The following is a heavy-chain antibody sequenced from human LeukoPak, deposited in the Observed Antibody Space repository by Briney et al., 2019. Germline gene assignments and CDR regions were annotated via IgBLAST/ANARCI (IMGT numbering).Heavy chain of an antibody. CDR2: IYYSGST. CDR1: GGSISGYY. D-gene: IGHD7-27*01. J-gene: IGHJ4*01. CDR3: ARHETGGTYPLVH. V-gene: IGHV4-59*08. Sequence: PSETLSLTCTVSGGSISGYYWSWVQQPPGKALEWIAYIYYSGSTVYNPSLKSRVTISADTSKNQLSLRLNSVTAADTAVYYCARHETGGTYPLVHWGHGILVTVSS.